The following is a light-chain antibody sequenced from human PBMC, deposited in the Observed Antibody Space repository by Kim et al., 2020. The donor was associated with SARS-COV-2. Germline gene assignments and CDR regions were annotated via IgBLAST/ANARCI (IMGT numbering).Light chain of an antibody. CDR3: QQYGTTPIT. CDR2: SAS. J-gene: IGKJ5*01. V-gene: IGKV3-20*01. Sequence: EIVLTQSPGTLSLSPGERATLSCRASQSVSSIYLAWYQQKPGQAPRLLIYSASSRATGIPDRFSGSGSGTDFTLTISRLEPEDCAVYYCQQYGTTPITFGQGTRLEIK. CDR1: QSVSSIY.